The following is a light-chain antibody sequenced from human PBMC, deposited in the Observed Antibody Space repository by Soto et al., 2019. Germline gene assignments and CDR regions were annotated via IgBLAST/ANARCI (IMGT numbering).Light chain of an antibody. J-gene: IGKJ5*01. V-gene: IGKV3-20*01. CDR3: QQYGTSEII. CDR1: QSVSSSY. CDR2: GAS. Sequence: IVLTQSPGTLSLSPGERATLSCRASQSVSSSYLAWYQQKPGQAPRLLIYGASSRATGIPDRFSASGSGTDFTLTISRLEPEDFAVFFCQQYGTSEIIFGQGTRLEI.